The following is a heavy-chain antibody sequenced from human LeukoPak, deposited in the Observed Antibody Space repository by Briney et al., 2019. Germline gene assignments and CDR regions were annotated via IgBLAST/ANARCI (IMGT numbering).Heavy chain of an antibody. CDR3: AIPYSSYDFWSGYYTPGGYYYYGMDV. J-gene: IGHJ6*02. CDR1: GYTFTSYD. D-gene: IGHD3-3*01. CDR2: MNPNSGNT. V-gene: IGHV1-8*01. Sequence: ASVKVSCKASGYTFTSYDINWVRQATGQGLEWMGWMNPNSGNTGYAQKFQGRVTMTRNTSMSTAYMELSSLRSEDTAVYYCAIPYSSYDFWSGYYTPGGYYYYGMDVWGQGTTVTVSS.